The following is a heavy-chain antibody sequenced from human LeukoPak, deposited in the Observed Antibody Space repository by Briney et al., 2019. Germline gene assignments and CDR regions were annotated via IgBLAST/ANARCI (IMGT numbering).Heavy chain of an antibody. CDR1: GGSISSYY. D-gene: IGHD1-26*01. Sequence: PSETLSLTCTVSGGSISSYYWSWIRQPAGKGLEWIGRIYTSGSTNYNPSLKSRVTMSVDTSKNQFSLKLSSVTAADTAVYYCARAIPQVGATPYFDYWGQGTLVTVSS. CDR2: IYTSGST. J-gene: IGHJ4*02. CDR3: ARAIPQVGATPYFDY. V-gene: IGHV4-4*07.